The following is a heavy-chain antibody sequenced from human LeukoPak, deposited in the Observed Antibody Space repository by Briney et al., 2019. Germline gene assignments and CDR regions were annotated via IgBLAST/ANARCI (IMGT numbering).Heavy chain of an antibody. V-gene: IGHV3-74*01. Sequence: GGSLRLSCAASGFTFSSYWMHWVRQAPGKGLVWVSRINSDGSSTRYADSVKGRFTISRDNAKNSLYLQMNSLRAEDTAVYYCARAGLVSDPLDYYYYMDVWGKGTTVTVSS. CDR3: ARAGLVSDPLDYYYYMDV. J-gene: IGHJ6*03. D-gene: IGHD3-16*01. CDR1: GFTFSSYW. CDR2: INSDGSST.